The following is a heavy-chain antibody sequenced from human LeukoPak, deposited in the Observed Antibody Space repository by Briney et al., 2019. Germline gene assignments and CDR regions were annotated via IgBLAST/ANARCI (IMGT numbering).Heavy chain of an antibody. CDR2: ISSSSSTI. CDR1: GFTFSSYS. V-gene: IGHV3-48*01. D-gene: IGHD6-6*01. Sequence: GSLRLSCAASGFTFSSYSMNWVRQAPGKGLEWVSYISSSSSTIYYADSVKGRFTISRDNAKNSLYLQMNSLRAEDTAVYYCARGRGLYSSSSGEGLFDIWGQGTMVTVSS. CDR3: ARGRGLYSSSSGEGLFDI. J-gene: IGHJ3*02.